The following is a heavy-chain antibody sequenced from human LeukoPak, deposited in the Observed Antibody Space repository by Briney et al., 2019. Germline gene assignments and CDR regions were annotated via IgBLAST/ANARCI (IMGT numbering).Heavy chain of an antibody. V-gene: IGHV3-72*01. CDR2: TRNKANSYTT. Sequence: GGSLRLPCAASGFTFSDHYMDWVRQAPGKGLEWVGRTRNKANSYTTEYAASVKGRFTISRDDSKNSLYLQMNSLKTEDTAVYYCATTSAYCGGDCYWRGYYFDYWGQGTLVTVSS. CDR3: ATTSAYCGGDCYWRGYYFDY. D-gene: IGHD2-21*02. CDR1: GFTFSDHY. J-gene: IGHJ4*02.